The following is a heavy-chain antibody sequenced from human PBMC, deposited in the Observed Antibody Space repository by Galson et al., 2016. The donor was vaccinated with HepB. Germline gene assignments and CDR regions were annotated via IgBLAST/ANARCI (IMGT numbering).Heavy chain of an antibody. J-gene: IGHJ4*02. Sequence: SLRLSCAASGFTFGDYAINWVRQAPGKGLQWVALISYDGSNKYYADSVKGRFTISRDNSKNTVFLLMNILRDEDTAVYYCARDWEKDEGSWGQGTLVTVSS. D-gene: IGHD1-26*01. V-gene: IGHV3-30*04. CDR1: GFTFGDYA. CDR3: ARDWEKDEGS. CDR2: ISYDGSNK.